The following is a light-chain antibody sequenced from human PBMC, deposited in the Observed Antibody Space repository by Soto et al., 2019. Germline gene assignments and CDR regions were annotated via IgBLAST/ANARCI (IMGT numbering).Light chain of an antibody. CDR1: QDISTW. V-gene: IGKV1-12*01. CDR3: QQYYSYPRT. J-gene: IGKJ1*01. CDR2: AAS. Sequence: DIQMTQSPSSVSASVGDTVTLTCRASQDISTWVAWYQQKPGKAPKLLISAASTLESGVPGRFSGSGSGTDFTLTISCLQSEDFATYYCQQYYSYPRTFGQGTKVDIK.